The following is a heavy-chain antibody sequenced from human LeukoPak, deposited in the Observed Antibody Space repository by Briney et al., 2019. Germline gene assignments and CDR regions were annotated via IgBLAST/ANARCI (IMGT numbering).Heavy chain of an antibody. D-gene: IGHD3-10*01. V-gene: IGHV4-34*01. Sequence: SETLSLTCAVYGGSFSGYYWSWIRQPPGKGLEWIGEINHSGSTNYNPSLKSRVTISVDTSKNQFSLKLSSVTAADTAVYYCARGPVLLWFGELYLNKRNWFDPWGQGTLVTVSS. J-gene: IGHJ5*02. CDR3: ARGPVLLWFGELYLNKRNWFDP. CDR2: INHSGST. CDR1: GGSFSGYY.